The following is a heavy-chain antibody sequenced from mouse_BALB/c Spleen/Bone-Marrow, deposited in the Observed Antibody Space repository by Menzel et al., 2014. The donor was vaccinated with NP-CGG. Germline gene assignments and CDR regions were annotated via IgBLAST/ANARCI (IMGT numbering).Heavy chain of an antibody. J-gene: IGHJ2*01. V-gene: IGHV5-6-5*01. CDR1: GFTFSSYA. Sequence: EVKLVESGGGLVKPGGSLKLSCAASGFTFSSYAMSWVRQTPEKRLEWVASISSGSSTYYPDSVKGRFTISRDNARNILYLQMSSLRSEDTAMYYCARDDYDDQYYFDYWGQGTTLTVSS. CDR2: ISSGSST. D-gene: IGHD2-4*01. CDR3: ARDDYDDQYYFDY.